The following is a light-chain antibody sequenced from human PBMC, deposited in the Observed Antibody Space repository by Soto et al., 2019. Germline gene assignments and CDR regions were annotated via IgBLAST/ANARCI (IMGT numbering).Light chain of an antibody. CDR3: SSYTSSTTRV. V-gene: IGLV2-14*01. CDR1: SSDVGDYNY. CDR2: DVS. Sequence: QSALTQPASVSGSSGQSITISCTGTSSDVGDYNYVSWYQQHPGKAPKLMIYDVSNRPSGVSNRFSGSKSGSTASLTISGLQAEDEADYYCSSYTSSTTRVFGTGTKVTVL. J-gene: IGLJ1*01.